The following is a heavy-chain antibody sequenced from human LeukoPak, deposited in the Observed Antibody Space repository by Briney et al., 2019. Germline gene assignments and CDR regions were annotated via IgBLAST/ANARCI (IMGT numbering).Heavy chain of an antibody. D-gene: IGHD4-17*01. CDR1: GFTFSRFA. Sequence: GGSLRLSCAASGFTFSRFAMSWVRQAPGKGLEWVSTISGSGGTTNYADSVKGRFTFSRDNAKNTLYLQMNSLRVEDTAVYYCTKDLPDYGDYIEGYWGQGTLVTVSS. CDR2: ISGSGGTT. V-gene: IGHV3-23*01. CDR3: TKDLPDYGDYIEGY. J-gene: IGHJ4*02.